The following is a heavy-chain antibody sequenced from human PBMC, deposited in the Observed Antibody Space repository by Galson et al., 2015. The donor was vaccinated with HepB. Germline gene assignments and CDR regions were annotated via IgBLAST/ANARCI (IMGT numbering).Heavy chain of an antibody. V-gene: IGHV3-30*04. J-gene: IGHJ4*02. CDR2: IWSDGSVT. Sequence: SLRLSCAASGFTFSNYAMYWVRQAPGKGLEWVAIIWSDGSVTYYADAVKGRSTFSRDNSKNTAHLEMISLRTDDTAVYYCARGATYYDPSGLRRYYFDYWGQGILVTVSS. D-gene: IGHD3-22*01. CDR3: ARGATYYDPSGLRRYYFDY. CDR1: GFTFSNYA.